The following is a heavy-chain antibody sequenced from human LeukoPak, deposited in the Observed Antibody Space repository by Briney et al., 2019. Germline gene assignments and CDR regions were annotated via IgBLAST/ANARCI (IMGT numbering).Heavy chain of an antibody. J-gene: IGHJ4*02. CDR2: IYYSGST. CDR3: ARDNHGSGIIFDY. Sequence: SETLSLTCAVSGYSISSGYYWGWIRQPPGKGLEWIGYIYYSGSTYYNPFLKSRVTISVDTSKNQFSLKLSSVTAADTAVYYCARDNHGSGIIFDYWGQGTLVTVSS. D-gene: IGHD3-10*01. CDR1: GYSISSGYY. V-gene: IGHV4-38-2*02.